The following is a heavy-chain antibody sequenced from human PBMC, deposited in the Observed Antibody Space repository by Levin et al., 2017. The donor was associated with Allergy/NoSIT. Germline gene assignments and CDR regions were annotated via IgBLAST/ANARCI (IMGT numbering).Heavy chain of an antibody. CDR2: INHSGST. CDR3: ARARGRYYGSGSYYNKAFDI. D-gene: IGHD3-10*01. Sequence: SETLSLTCAVYGGSFSGYYWSWIRQPPGKGLEWIGEINHSGSTNYNPSLKSRVTISVDTSKNQFSLKLSSVTAADTAVYYCARARGRYYGSGSYYNKAFDIWGQGTMVTVSS. J-gene: IGHJ3*02. V-gene: IGHV4-34*01. CDR1: GGSFSGYY.